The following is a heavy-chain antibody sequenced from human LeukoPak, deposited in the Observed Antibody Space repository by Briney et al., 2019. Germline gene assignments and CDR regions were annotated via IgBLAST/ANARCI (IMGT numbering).Heavy chain of an antibody. Sequence: ASVKVSCKASGRTFSSYAISWVRQAPGQGLEWMGRIIPIFGIANYAQKFQGRVTITADKSTSTAYMELSSLRSEDTAVYYCARLSRYYDSSGYYDSGWFDPWVQGTLVTVSS. D-gene: IGHD3-22*01. J-gene: IGHJ5*02. CDR2: IIPIFGIA. CDR1: GRTFSSYA. CDR3: ARLSRYYDSSGYYDSGWFDP. V-gene: IGHV1-69*04.